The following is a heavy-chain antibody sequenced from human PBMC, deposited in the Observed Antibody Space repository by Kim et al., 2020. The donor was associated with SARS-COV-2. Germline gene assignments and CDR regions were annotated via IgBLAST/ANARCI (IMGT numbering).Heavy chain of an antibody. J-gene: IGHJ1*01. V-gene: IGHV3-7*03. D-gene: IGHD3-3*01. CDR3: ARDGSYYDFWSGSTEYFQH. CDR2: IKQDGSEK. Sequence: GGSLRLSCAASGFTFSSYWMSWVRQAPGKGLEWVANIKQDGSEKYYVDSVKGRFTISRDNAKNSLYLQMNSLRAEDTAVYYCARDGSYYDFWSGSTEYFQHWGQGTLVTVSS. CDR1: GFTFSSYW.